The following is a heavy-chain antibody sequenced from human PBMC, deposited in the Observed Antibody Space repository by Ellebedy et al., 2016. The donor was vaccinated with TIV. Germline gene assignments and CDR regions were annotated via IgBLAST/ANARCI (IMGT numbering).Heavy chain of an antibody. CDR1: GYTFTAYY. V-gene: IGHV1-2*02. Sequence: ASVKVSCKASGYTFTAYYMHWVRQAPGQGLEWMGWINPDNGGTNYAQNFQGRVTMTRDTSISTAYMELSSLRSEDTAVYYCARGYGDYDYWGQGTLVTVSS. J-gene: IGHJ4*02. D-gene: IGHD4-17*01. CDR3: ARGYGDYDY. CDR2: INPDNGGT.